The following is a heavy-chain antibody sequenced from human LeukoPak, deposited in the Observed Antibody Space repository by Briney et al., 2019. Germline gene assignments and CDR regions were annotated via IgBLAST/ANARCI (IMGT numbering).Heavy chain of an antibody. CDR1: GGSFSGYY. CDR3: ARVGDYYDRLHAFDI. V-gene: IGHV4-34*01. D-gene: IGHD3-22*01. Sequence: SETLSLTCAVYGGSFSGYYWSWIRQPPGKGLEWIGEINHSGSTNYNPSLKSRVTISVDTSKNQFSLKLSSVTAADTAVYYCARVGDYYDRLHAFDIWGQGTMVTVSS. J-gene: IGHJ3*02. CDR2: INHSGST.